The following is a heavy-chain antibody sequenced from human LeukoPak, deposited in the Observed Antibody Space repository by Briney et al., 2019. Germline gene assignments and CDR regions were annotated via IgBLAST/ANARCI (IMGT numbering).Heavy chain of an antibody. CDR2: IRGKANTYAT. Sequence: PGGSLRLSCAASGFTFSDSAMHWVRQASGKGLEWVGRIRGKANTYATAYAASVEGRFTISRDDSKNTAYLQMNSLRAEDTAVYYCARDMGDYGDYYGMDVWGQGTTVTVSS. V-gene: IGHV3-73*01. CDR3: ARDMGDYGDYYGMDV. J-gene: IGHJ6*02. CDR1: GFTFSDSA. D-gene: IGHD4-17*01.